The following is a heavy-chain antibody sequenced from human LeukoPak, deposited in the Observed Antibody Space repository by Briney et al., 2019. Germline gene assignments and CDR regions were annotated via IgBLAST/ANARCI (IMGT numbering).Heavy chain of an antibody. CDR2: ISGSGGST. CDR3: AKGLHDSSFDY. V-gene: IGHV3-23*01. J-gene: IGHJ4*02. Sequence: GGSLRLSCAAPGFTFSSYAQSWVRQAPGKGLECVSAISGSGGSTYYADSVKGRFTISRDNSKNTLYLQMNSLRAEDTAVYYCAKGLHDSSFDYWGQGTLVTVSS. CDR1: GFTFSSYA. D-gene: IGHD3-22*01.